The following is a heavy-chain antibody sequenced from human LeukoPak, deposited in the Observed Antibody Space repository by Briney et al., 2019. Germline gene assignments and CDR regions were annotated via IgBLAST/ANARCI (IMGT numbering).Heavy chain of an antibody. CDR1: GFTFSSYA. V-gene: IGHV3-23*01. J-gene: IGHJ6*03. D-gene: IGHD3-3*01. Sequence: GGSLRLSCAASGFTFSSYAMSWVRQAPGKGLEWVSAISGSGGSTYYADSVKGRFTISRDNSKNTLYLQMNSLRAEDTAVYYCAKTAWYYDFWSGYYEGCADYYYYYMDVWGKGTTVTVSS. CDR2: ISGSGGST. CDR3: AKTAWYYDFWSGYYEGCADYYYYYMDV.